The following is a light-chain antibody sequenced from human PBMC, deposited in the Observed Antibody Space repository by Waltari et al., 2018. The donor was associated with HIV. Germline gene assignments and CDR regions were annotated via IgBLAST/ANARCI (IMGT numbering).Light chain of an antibody. Sequence: QLVLTQPPSASASLGASVTLTCTLNSGHRIYAIAWHQQQPGKGPRYLMRLNNDGSHIKGDGIPDRFSGSSSGAERYLTISSLQSEDEADYYCQTWATGIWVFGGGTKLTVI. CDR1: SGHRIYA. CDR2: LNNDGSH. V-gene: IGLV4-69*01. J-gene: IGLJ3*02. CDR3: QTWATGIWV.